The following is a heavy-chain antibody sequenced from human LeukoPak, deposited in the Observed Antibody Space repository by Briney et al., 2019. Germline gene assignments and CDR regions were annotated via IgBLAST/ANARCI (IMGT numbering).Heavy chain of an antibody. CDR3: ARSPGYYFDY. CDR2: IYYSGST. Sequence: SETLSLTCTVSGGPVSYYYWSWIRQPPGKGLEWIAYIYYSGSTNYNPSLRSRVTISVDTSKNQVSLKLSSVTAADTAVYYCARSPGYYFDYWGQGTLVTVSS. D-gene: IGHD3-10*01. V-gene: IGHV4-59*02. J-gene: IGHJ4*02. CDR1: GGPVSYYY.